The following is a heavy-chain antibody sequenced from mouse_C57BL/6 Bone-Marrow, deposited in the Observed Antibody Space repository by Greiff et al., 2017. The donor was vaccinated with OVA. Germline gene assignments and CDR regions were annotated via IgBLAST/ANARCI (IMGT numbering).Heavy chain of an antibody. CDR2: IDPSDSYT. J-gene: IGHJ4*01. V-gene: IGHV1-69*01. CDR1: GYTFTSYW. Sequence: QVQLQQPGAELVMPGASVKLSCKASGYTFTSYWMHWVKQRPGQGLEWIGEIDPSDSYTNYNQKFKGKSTLTVDKYSSTAYMQLSSLTSEDSAVYYCAREGGWFFYAMDYWGQGTSVTVSS. D-gene: IGHD2-3*01. CDR3: AREGGWFFYAMDY.